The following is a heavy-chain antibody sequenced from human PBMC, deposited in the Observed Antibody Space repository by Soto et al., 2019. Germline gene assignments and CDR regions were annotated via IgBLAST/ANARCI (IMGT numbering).Heavy chain of an antibody. CDR3: ARTLPNRQLFDS. D-gene: IGHD1-1*01. V-gene: IGHV4-61*05. CDR1: GGSISSSRYY. J-gene: IGHJ4*02. CDR2: IYNSGRY. Sequence: SETLSLTCTVSGGSISSSRYYWGWIRQSPDKGLEWIGYIYNSGRYNYNPSLESRLTISIDTSKNQFSLRLASVTAADTAVYYCARTLPNRQLFDSWSQGTLVTVSS.